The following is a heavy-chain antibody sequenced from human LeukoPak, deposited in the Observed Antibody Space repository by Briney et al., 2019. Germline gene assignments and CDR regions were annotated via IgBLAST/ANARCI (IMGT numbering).Heavy chain of an antibody. V-gene: IGHV4-34*01. CDR1: GGSFSGYY. CDR3: ARQAKWFANYFDY. CDR2: INHSGST. Sequence: SETLSLTCAVYGGSFSGYYWSWIRQPPGKGLEWIGEINHSGSTNYNPSLKSRVTISVDTSKNQFSLKLSSVTAADTAVYYCARQAKWFANYFDYWGQGTLVTVSS. D-gene: IGHD3-22*01. J-gene: IGHJ4*02.